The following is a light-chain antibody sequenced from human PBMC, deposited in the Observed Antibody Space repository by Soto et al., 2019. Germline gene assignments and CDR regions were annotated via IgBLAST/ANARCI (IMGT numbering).Light chain of an antibody. J-gene: IGKJ4*01. V-gene: IGKV3-20*01. CDR2: GAS. CDR1: HIVSSTY. Sequence: EIVLTQSPGTLPLSQGERATLSCKASHIVSSTYVAWYLQKPGQAPRLLIYGASSRTAGTPDRFSGSASGTNFTLTTSGLVHEACAVYYCQHYGTSPPLLTFGGGTKVEIK. CDR3: QHYGTSPPLLT.